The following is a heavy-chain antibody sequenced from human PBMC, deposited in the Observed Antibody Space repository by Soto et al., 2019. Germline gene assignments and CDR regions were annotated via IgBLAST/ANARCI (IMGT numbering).Heavy chain of an antibody. D-gene: IGHD6-13*01. V-gene: IGHV1-8*01. CDR1: GYTFTSYD. CDR3: ARRGYSSSWYYYYYYGMDV. Sequence: QVKLVQCGAEVKKPGASVMVSCKASGYTFTSYDINWVRQATGQGLEWMGWMNPNSGNTGYAQKFQGRVTMTRNTSISTAYMELSSLRSEDTAVYYCARRGYSSSWYYYYYYGMDVWGQGTTVTVSS. CDR2: MNPNSGNT. J-gene: IGHJ6*02.